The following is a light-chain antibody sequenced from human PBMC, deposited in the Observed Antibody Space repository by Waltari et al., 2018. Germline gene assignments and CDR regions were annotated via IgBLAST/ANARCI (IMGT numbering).Light chain of an antibody. Sequence: LVLTHSPSASSFRGAAAKPTCNLRRGHGTQVRAWLQQQAEKGPRYLIKVNSDGSHSKGEMIPDRFAGSSSGAERYLTISILQADDAADYYCQSAGHGTCVFGGGTKLTVL. CDR1: RGHGTQV. CDR2: VNSDGSH. V-gene: IGLV4-69*01. CDR3: QSAGHGTCV. J-gene: IGLJ3*02.